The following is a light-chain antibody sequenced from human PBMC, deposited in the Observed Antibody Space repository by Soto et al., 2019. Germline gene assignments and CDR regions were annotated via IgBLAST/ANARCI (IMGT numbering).Light chain of an antibody. V-gene: IGKV3-11*01. Sequence: EIVLTQSPATLSLSPGERATLSCRPSQSVSSYLAWYQQKPGQAHRLLIYDASNRATGIPARFSGSGSGTDFTLTISSLEPEDFAVYYCQQRSNWPPFTFGPGTKVDIK. CDR1: QSVSSY. CDR3: QQRSNWPPFT. CDR2: DAS. J-gene: IGKJ3*01.